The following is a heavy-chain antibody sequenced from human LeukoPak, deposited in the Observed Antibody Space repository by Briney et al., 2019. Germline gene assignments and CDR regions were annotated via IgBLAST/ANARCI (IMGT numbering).Heavy chain of an antibody. CDR3: AKDSGQYFDY. D-gene: IGHD3-10*01. Sequence: GGSLRLSCAASGFTFSSYGMNCVRQAPGKGLEWVAFIRFDGSNKYYADSEKGRFTISRDNSKNTRYLQMSSLRAEDTAVYYCAKDSGQYFDYWGQGTLVTVS. J-gene: IGHJ4*02. CDR2: IRFDGSNK. CDR1: GFTFSSYG. V-gene: IGHV3-30*02.